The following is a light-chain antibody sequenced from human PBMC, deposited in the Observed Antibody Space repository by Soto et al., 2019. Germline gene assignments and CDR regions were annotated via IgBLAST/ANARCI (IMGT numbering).Light chain of an antibody. CDR3: QQYNSNWWT. Sequence: DIQMTQSPSTRSASVGDRVTITCRASQSLNGWLAWFQKKPGKAPKVLIYKVSNLESGVPLRFSGSGSETEFTLTISSLQPDDFATYYCQQYNSNWWTFGQGTQVEIK. J-gene: IGKJ1*01. V-gene: IGKV1-5*03. CDR2: KVS. CDR1: QSLNGW.